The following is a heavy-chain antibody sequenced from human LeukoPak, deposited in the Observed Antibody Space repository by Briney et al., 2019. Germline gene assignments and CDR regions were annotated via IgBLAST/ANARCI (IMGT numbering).Heavy chain of an antibody. D-gene: IGHD6-19*01. CDR3: ARHSGYSSVGDAFDI. Sequence: PGGSLRLSCVASGFTFSTYGMHWVRQAPGKGLEWVSGINWNGGSTGYADSVKGRFTISRDNAKNSLYVQMNSLRAEDTALYYCARHSGYSSVGDAFDIWGQGTMVTVSS. CDR2: INWNGGST. V-gene: IGHV3-20*04. J-gene: IGHJ3*02. CDR1: GFTFSTYG.